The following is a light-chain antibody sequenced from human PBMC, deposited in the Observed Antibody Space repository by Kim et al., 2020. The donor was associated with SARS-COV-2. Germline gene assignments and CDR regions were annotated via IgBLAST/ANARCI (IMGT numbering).Light chain of an antibody. V-gene: IGLV3-1*01. CDR3: QAWDSSTAFYV. CDR2: QDN. Sequence: SYELTQPPSMSVFPGQTASITCSGDKLGDKYACWYQQKPGQSPVLIFYQDNKRPSGIPERFSGSNSGNTATLTISGTQAVDEADYYCQAWDSSTAFYVFGTGTKVTVL. CDR1: KLGDKY. J-gene: IGLJ1*01.